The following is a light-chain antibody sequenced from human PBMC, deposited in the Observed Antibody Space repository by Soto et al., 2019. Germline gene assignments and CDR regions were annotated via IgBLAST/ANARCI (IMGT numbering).Light chain of an antibody. CDR3: KQYYSTPVWT. J-gene: IGKJ2*02. V-gene: IGKV4-1*01. Sequence: DIVMTQSPDSLAVSLGERATINCKSSQSVLYSSNNKNYLAWYQQKPGQPPKLLIYWASTRESGVPDRFSGSGSGTDFTLTISSLQAEDVAVYYCKQYYSTPVWTFGQGTKLQIK. CDR1: QSVLYSSNNKNY. CDR2: WAS.